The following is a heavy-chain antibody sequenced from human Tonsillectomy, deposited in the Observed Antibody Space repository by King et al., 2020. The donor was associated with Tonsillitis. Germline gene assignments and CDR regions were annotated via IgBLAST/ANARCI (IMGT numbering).Heavy chain of an antibody. V-gene: IGHV3-23*04. CDR1: GFTFSSYA. CDR2: ISAGGGST. D-gene: IGHD5-18*01. CDR3: AKDRAAMVTPTGSMDV. J-gene: IGHJ6*02. Sequence: VQLVESGGALVQPGGSLRLSCAASGFTFSSYAMSWVRQAPGKGLEWVSAISAGGGSTFYTDSVKGRFTISRDNSKNKLYLQMNSLRAEDTAVYYCAKDRAAMVTPTGSMDVWGQGTTATVSS.